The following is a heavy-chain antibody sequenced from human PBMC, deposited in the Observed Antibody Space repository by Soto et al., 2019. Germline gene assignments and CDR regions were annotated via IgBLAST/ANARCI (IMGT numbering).Heavy chain of an antibody. CDR2: IHYSAST. J-gene: IGHJ4*02. CDR1: RGSISGSSFY. CDR3: ALQSTGYTVEALY. V-gene: IGHV4-39*01. Sequence: SETLSLTCAVSRGSISGSSFYWGCIRQPPEKGLESIGSIHYSASTYYNLSIKSRVTMSVDTSKNQFSLKLPSVTDADPAVCYCALQSTGYTVEALYLGPGTLLTV. D-gene: IGHD1-1*01.